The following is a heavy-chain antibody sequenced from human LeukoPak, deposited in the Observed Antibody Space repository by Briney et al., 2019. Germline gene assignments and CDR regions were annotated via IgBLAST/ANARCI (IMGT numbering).Heavy chain of an antibody. CDR1: GGSISSDY. J-gene: IGHJ4*01. CDR3: ARGYYDSSGYYTEIAN. V-gene: IGHV4-4*07. D-gene: IGHD3-22*01. CDR2: IYTSGST. Sequence: SETLSLTCTVSGGSISSDYWSWIRQPAGKGLEWIGRIYTSGSTDYNPSLKSRVTMSADTSKNKFSLKVTSVTAADTAIYYCARGYYDSSGYYTEIANWGQGTLVTVSS.